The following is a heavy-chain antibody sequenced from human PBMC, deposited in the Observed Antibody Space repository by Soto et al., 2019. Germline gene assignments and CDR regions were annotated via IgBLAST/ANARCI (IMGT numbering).Heavy chain of an antibody. D-gene: IGHD6-13*01. CDR3: ARFKFSAAGLVYYGTDV. Sequence: PQTLSLTCAVSGGSISSSNRWSWVLQPPGKGLERIGEIYHSGSTNYNPSLKSRVTISGDKSKSQFSLKLSSVTAADTAVYYCARFKFSAAGLVYYGTDVWGQGTTVTVSS. CDR1: GGSISSSNR. V-gene: IGHV4-4*03. J-gene: IGHJ6*02. CDR2: IYHSGST.